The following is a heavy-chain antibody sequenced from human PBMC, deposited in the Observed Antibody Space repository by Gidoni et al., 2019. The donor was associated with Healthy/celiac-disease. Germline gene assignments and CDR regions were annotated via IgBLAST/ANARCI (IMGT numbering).Heavy chain of an antibody. CDR3: ARHQRWLQYYDAFDI. V-gene: IGHV4-39*01. Sequence: QLQLQESGPGLVKPSETLSLTGTVSGGSISSSSYYWGWIRQPPGKGLEWIGSIYYSVSTYYNPSLKSRVTISVDTSKNQFSLKLSSVTAADTAVYYCARHQRWLQYYDAFDIWGQGTMVTVSS. CDR1: GGSISSSSYY. J-gene: IGHJ3*02. CDR2: IYYSVST. D-gene: IGHD5-12*01.